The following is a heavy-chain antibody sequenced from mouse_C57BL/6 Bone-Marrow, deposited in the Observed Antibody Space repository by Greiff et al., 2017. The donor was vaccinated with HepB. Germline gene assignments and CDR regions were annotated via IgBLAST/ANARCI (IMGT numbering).Heavy chain of an antibody. Sequence: QVQLQQPGAELVKPGASVKLSCKASGYTFTSYWMHWVKQRPGQGLEWIGMIHPNSGSTNYNEKFKSKATLTVDKSSSTAYMQLSSLTSEDSAVYYCARPHDGSSYRYFDVWGTGTTVTVSS. V-gene: IGHV1-64*01. CDR2: IHPNSGST. CDR1: GYTFTSYW. J-gene: IGHJ1*03. CDR3: ARPHDGSSYRYFDV. D-gene: IGHD1-1*01.